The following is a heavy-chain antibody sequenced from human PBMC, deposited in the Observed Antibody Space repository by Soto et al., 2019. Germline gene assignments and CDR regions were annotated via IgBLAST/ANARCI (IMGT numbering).Heavy chain of an antibody. V-gene: IGHV1-8*01. CDR3: ARGGTIFGVVSDAFDI. J-gene: IGHJ3*02. CDR2: MNPNSGNT. D-gene: IGHD3-3*01. CDR1: GYTFTRYD. Sequence: GASVKVSCKASGYTFTRYDINGVRQATGQGIEWMGWMNPNSGNTGYAQKFQGRVTMTRNTSISTAYMELSSLGSEDTAVYYCARGGTIFGVVSDAFDIWGQGPMVTVS.